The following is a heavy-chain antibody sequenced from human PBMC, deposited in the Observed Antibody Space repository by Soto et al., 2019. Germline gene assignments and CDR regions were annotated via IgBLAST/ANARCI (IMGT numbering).Heavy chain of an antibody. CDR1: GGTLSSYA. D-gene: IGHD5-12*01. CDR2: IIPIFGTA. Sequence: SVKVSCKASGGTLSSYAISWVRQAPGQGLEWMGGIIPIFGTANYAQKFQGRVTITADESTSTAYMELSSLRSEDTAVDYCARVRGYSGYDLEDYYYYYGMDVRG. CDR3: ARVRGYSGYDLEDYYYYYGMDV. J-gene: IGHJ6*02. V-gene: IGHV1-69*13.